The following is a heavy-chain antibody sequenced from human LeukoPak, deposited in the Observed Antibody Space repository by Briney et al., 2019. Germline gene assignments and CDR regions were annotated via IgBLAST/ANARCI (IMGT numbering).Heavy chain of an antibody. D-gene: IGHD6-19*01. V-gene: IGHV3-23*01. CDR1: GFSFSSYA. Sequence: GGSLRLSCAASGFSFSSYAMHWVRQAPGKGLEWVSLIDSSGGGTYYTDSVKGRFTISRDNSKNMLFLQMNSLRAEDTAIFYCAKAAGSGWSQDYFDHWGRGTLVTVSS. J-gene: IGHJ4*02. CDR2: IDSSGGGT. CDR3: AKAAGSGWSQDYFDH.